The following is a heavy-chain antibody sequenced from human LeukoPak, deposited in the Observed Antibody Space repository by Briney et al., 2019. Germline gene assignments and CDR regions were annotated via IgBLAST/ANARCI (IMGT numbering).Heavy chain of an antibody. CDR2: VYHSGST. Sequence: SQTLSLTCAVSGGSISSGGYSWSWIRQPPGKGLEWIGYVYHSGSTYYNPSLKSRVTISVDRSKNQFSLKLSSVTAADTAVYYCARAGRPGRGYDKLTFDYWGQGTLVTVSS. CDR1: GGSISSGGYS. V-gene: IGHV4-30-2*01. J-gene: IGHJ4*02. D-gene: IGHD5-12*01. CDR3: ARAGRPGRGYDKLTFDY.